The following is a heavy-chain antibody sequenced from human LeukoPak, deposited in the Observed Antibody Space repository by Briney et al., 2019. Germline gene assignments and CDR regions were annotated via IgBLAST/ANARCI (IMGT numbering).Heavy chain of an antibody. D-gene: IGHD1-26*01. Sequence: GASLKISCKGSGYSFTSYWIGWVRQMPGKGLEWMGIIYPGDSDTRYSPSFQSQVTISADKSISTAYLQWSSLKASDTAMYYCARSASYGWDNNWFDPWGQGTLVTVSS. J-gene: IGHJ5*02. CDR3: ARSASYGWDNNWFDP. V-gene: IGHV5-51*01. CDR1: GYSFTSYW. CDR2: IYPGDSDT.